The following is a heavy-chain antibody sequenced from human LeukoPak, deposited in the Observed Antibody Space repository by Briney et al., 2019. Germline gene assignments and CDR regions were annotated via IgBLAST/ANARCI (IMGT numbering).Heavy chain of an antibody. V-gene: IGHV4-34*01. D-gene: IGHD6-13*01. CDR1: GGSFSGYY. Sequence: SETLSLTCAVYGGSFSGYYWSWIRQPPGKGLEWIGEINHSGSTNYNPSLKSRVTISVDTSKNQFSLKLSSVTAADTAVYYCTSQFSAPEHCWGQGTLVTVSS. CDR3: TSQFSAPEHC. J-gene: IGHJ4*02. CDR2: INHSGST.